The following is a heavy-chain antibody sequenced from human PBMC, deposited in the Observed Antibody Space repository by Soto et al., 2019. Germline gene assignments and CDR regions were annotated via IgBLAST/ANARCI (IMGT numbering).Heavy chain of an antibody. CDR1: GFTFSSYG. J-gene: IGHJ6*02. V-gene: IGHV3-30*18. D-gene: IGHD6-13*01. CDR2: ISYDGSNK. CDR3: ANGGYRTFRYYYYGMDV. Sequence: GVSLRVSCAASGFTFSSYGMHWVRQAPGKGLEWVAVISYDGSNKYYADSVKGRFTISRDNSKNTLYLQMNSLRAEDTAVYYCANGGYRTFRYYYYGMDVCVQGTTVSVSS.